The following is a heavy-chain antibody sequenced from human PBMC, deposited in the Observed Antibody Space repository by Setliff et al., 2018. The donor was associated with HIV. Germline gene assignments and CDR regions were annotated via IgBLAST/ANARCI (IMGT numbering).Heavy chain of an antibody. Sequence: EASVKVSCKASGHTFTNVDIHWLRRATGQGLEWMGWMNPNTGVSGYALKFQARVTMTRDTSISTAYMELSSLTSEDTAVYYCARMIDYGVLYWSYYMDVWGKGTTVTVSS. V-gene: IGHV1-8*01. J-gene: IGHJ6*03. CDR1: GHTFTNVD. CDR3: ARMIDYGVLYWSYYMDV. CDR2: MNPNTGVS. D-gene: IGHD4-17*01.